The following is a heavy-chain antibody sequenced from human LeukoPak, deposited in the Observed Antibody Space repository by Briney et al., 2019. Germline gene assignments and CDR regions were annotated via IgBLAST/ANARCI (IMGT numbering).Heavy chain of an antibody. Sequence: PGRSLRLSCAASGFTFSSYAMNWVRQAPGKGLEWVALISYDGSNKNYADSVKGRFTISRDNAKNSLYLQLNSLRDEDTAVYYCAREDYGDYDWYGMDVWGQGTTVTVSS. D-gene: IGHD4-17*01. CDR1: GFTFSSYA. CDR3: AREDYGDYDWYGMDV. CDR2: ISYDGSNK. V-gene: IGHV3-30-3*01. J-gene: IGHJ6*02.